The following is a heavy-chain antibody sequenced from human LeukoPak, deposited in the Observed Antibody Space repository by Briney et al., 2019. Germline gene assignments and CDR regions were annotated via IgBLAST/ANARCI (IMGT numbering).Heavy chain of an antibody. Sequence: PSETLSLTCTVSGGSISSSSYYWGWIRQPPGQGLEWIGSIYYSGSTYYNPSLKSRVTISVDTSKNQFSLKLSSVTAADTAVYYCARAFYEGYDYVWGSYRSAFDYWGQGTLVTVSS. D-gene: IGHD3-16*02. CDR3: ARAFYEGYDYVWGSYRSAFDY. V-gene: IGHV4-39*01. CDR1: GGSISSSSYY. J-gene: IGHJ4*02. CDR2: IYYSGST.